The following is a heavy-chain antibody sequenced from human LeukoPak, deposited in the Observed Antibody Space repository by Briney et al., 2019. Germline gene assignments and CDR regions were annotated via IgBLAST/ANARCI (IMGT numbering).Heavy chain of an antibody. Sequence: PGGSLRLSCAASGFTFSDYYMSWIRQAPGKGLEWVSYISSSSSYTNYADSVKGRFTISRDSAKNSLYLQMNSLRAEDTAVYYCARVWVVAGSGERAFDIWGQGTMVTVSS. CDR2: ISSSSSYT. D-gene: IGHD6-19*01. V-gene: IGHV3-11*06. CDR1: GFTFSDYY. CDR3: ARVWVVAGSGERAFDI. J-gene: IGHJ3*02.